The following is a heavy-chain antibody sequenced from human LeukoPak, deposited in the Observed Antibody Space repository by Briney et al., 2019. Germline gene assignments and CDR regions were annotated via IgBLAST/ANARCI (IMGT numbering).Heavy chain of an antibody. V-gene: IGHV3-21*01. J-gene: IGHJ6*02. CDR3: ARDLVRYFDWDYGMDV. CDR2: ISSSSRYI. Sequence: GGSLRLSCAASGFTFSSYSMNWIRQAPGKGLEWVSSISSSSRYIYYADSVKGRFTISRDNAKNSLYLQMNSLRAEDTAVYYCARDLVRYFDWDYGMDVWGQGTTVTVSS. CDR1: GFTFSSYS. D-gene: IGHD3-9*01.